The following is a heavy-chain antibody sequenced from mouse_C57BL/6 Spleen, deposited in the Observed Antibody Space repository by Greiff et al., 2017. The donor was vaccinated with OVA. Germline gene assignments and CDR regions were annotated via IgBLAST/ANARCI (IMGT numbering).Heavy chain of an antibody. J-gene: IGHJ1*03. CDR2: ISYSGST. Sequence: EVQLQESGPGMVKPSQSLSLTCTVTGYSITSGYDWHWIRHFPGNKLEWMGYISYSGSTNYNPSLKSRISITHDTSKNHFFLKLNSVTTEDTATYYCARSRMDYDGYYEYFDVWGTGTTVTVSS. CDR1: GYSITSGYD. V-gene: IGHV3-1*01. CDR3: ARSRMDYDGYYEYFDV. D-gene: IGHD2-3*01.